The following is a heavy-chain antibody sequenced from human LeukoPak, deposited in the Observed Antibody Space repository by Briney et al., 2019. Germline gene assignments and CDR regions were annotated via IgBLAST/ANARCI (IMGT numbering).Heavy chain of an antibody. CDR3: AKKLGSSPGDFFDC. CDR1: GFIFSRYA. CDR2: INDNGGGT. J-gene: IGHJ4*02. Sequence: GGSLRLSCAASGFIFSRYAMSWVRQAPGKGLEWVSDINDNGGGTFYADSVKGRFTVSRDNSKNTLYMQMNSLRGGDTAVYYCAKKLGSSPGDFFDCWGQGTLVTVSS. D-gene: IGHD2-15*01. V-gene: IGHV3-23*01.